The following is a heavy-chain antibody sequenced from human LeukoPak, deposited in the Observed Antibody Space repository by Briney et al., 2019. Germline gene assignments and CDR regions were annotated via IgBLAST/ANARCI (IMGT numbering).Heavy chain of an antibody. CDR3: AREGDYYDSSGYWDDAFDI. CDR1: GGTFSSYA. D-gene: IGHD3-22*01. J-gene: IGHJ3*02. CDR2: IIPIFGTA. Sequence: SVKVSCKASGGTFSSYAISWVRQAPGQGLEWMGGIIPIFGTANYAQKFQGRVTITADESTSTAYMELSSLRSEDTAVYYCAREGDYYDSSGYWDDAFDIWGQGTVVTVSS. V-gene: IGHV1-69*13.